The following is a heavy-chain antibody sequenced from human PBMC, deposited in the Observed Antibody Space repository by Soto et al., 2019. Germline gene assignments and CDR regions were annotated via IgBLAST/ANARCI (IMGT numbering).Heavy chain of an antibody. J-gene: IGHJ4*02. Sequence: PSETLSLTCSVSGDSINSDKYYWGWIRQPPGKGLEWIGSIYYSGSTYYNPSLKSRVTISVDTSKNQFSLKLSSVTAADTAVYYCAAPRKWLALFDYWGQGTLVTVSS. CDR2: IYYSGST. V-gene: IGHV4-39*01. CDR1: GDSINSDKYY. D-gene: IGHD6-19*01. CDR3: AAPRKWLALFDY.